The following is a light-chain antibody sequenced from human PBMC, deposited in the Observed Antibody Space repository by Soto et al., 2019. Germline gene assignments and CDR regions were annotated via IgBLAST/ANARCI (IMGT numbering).Light chain of an antibody. Sequence: QSVLAQPPSVSGAPGQRITISCTGSSSNIGAGYDVHWYQQLPGTAPKLLIYGNSNRPSGVPDRFSGSKSGTSASLAITGLQAEDEAAYYCQSFDSSLGGHVIFGGGT. CDR3: QSFDSSLGGHVI. J-gene: IGLJ2*01. CDR1: SSNIGAGYD. V-gene: IGLV1-40*01. CDR2: GNS.